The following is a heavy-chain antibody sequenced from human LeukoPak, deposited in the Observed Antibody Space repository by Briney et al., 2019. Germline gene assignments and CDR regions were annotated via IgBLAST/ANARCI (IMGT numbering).Heavy chain of an antibody. Sequence: ASVKVSCKASGYTFTSYYMHWVRQAPGQGLEWMGIINPSGGSTSYAQKFQGRVTMTRDTSTSTVYMELSSLRSEDTAVYYCARDLKFWGPSTKDYYADYWGQGTLVTVSS. V-gene: IGHV1-46*01. J-gene: IGHJ4*02. CDR2: INPSGGST. CDR3: ARDLKFWGPSTKDYYADY. CDR1: GYTFTSYY. D-gene: IGHD3-10*01.